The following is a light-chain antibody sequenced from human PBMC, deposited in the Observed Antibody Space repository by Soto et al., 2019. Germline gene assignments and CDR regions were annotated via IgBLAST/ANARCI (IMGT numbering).Light chain of an antibody. CDR2: GAS. J-gene: IGKJ5*01. CDR3: QQFDDSVT. CDR1: HSVSRTY. Sequence: EIVFTQSPGTLSLSPVDRATLSCRASHSVSRTYLAWYQQKPGQAPRLLMYGASDRATGTPGRFSGSGSGTDFTLTISGLEPEDSAVYYCQQFDDSVTFGQGTRLEIK. V-gene: IGKV3-20*01.